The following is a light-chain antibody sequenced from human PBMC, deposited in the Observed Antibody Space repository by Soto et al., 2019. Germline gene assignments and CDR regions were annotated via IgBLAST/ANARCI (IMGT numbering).Light chain of an antibody. CDR2: EVS. V-gene: IGLV2-14*01. J-gene: IGLJ2*01. Sequence: QSALTQPASVSGSPGQSITISCTGTSSDVGGYNYVSWYQQHPGKAPKLMIYEVSYRPSGVSNRFSGSKSGNTASLTISGLQAEDEADYYCSSYAHSSTVVFGGGTKLTVI. CDR3: SSYAHSSTVV. CDR1: SSDVGGYNY.